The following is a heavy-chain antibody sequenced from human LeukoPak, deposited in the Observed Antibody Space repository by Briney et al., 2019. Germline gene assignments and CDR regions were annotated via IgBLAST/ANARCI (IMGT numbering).Heavy chain of an antibody. CDR3: TRAPVRGAVAGFDY. D-gene: IGHD6-19*01. CDR1: GFTFNNYA. CDR2: VTYDGNNK. V-gene: IGHV3-30-3*01. Sequence: PGGSLRLSCAASGFTFNNYAMHWVRQAPGKGLEWVAVVTYDGNNKYYADSVKGRFTVSRDNSRNTVNLQMNSLRDKDTAVYYCTRAPVRGAVAGFDYWGQGTLVTVSS. J-gene: IGHJ4*02.